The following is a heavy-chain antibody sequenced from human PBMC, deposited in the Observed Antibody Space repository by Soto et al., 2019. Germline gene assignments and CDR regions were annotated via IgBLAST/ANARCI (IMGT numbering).Heavy chain of an antibody. CDR1: GYSFTSYW. CDR3: ARSGGSVVVPAATYYYYGMDV. V-gene: IGHV5-51*01. CDR2: IYPGDSDT. D-gene: IGHD2-2*01. J-gene: IGHJ6*02. Sequence: GESLKISCKGSGYSFTSYWLGWVRQMPGKGLEWVGLIYPGDSDTRYSPSFQGQVTISADQSISTAYLQWSSLKASDTAMYYCARSGGSVVVPAATYYYYGMDVWGQGTTVTVSS.